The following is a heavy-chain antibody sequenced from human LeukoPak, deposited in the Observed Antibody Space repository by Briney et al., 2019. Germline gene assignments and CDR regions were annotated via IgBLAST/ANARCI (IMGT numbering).Heavy chain of an antibody. CDR2: ISGSGGST. D-gene: IGHD1-26*01. CDR3: AKDTAPLGATKEFDH. Sequence: GGSLRLSCAASGFTFSSYAMSWVRQAPGKGLEWVSAISGSGGSTYYAASAQGRFTTSRDNSKNILYLEMNSLRVDDTAVYYCAKDTAPLGATKEFDHWGQGTLVTVSS. J-gene: IGHJ4*02. CDR1: GFTFSSYA. V-gene: IGHV3-23*01.